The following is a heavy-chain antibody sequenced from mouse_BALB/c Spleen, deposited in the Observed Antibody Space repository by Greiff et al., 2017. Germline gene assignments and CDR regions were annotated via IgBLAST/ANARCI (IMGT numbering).Heavy chain of an antibody. CDR3: ARGEGELGYGNSWYFDV. V-gene: IGHV1-74*01. Sequence: QVQLQQPGAELVRPGASVKLSCKASGYTFTSYWMNWVKQRPEQGLEWIGRIDPYDSDTHYNQKFKDKAILTVDKSSSTAYMQLSSLTSEDSAVYYGARGEGELGYGNSWYFDVWGEGTTGTVSS. CDR2: IDPYDSDT. D-gene: IGHD2-10*02. CDR1: GYTFTSYW. J-gene: IGHJ1*01.